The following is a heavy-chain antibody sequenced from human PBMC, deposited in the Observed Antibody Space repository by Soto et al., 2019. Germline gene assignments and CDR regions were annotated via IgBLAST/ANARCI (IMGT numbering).Heavy chain of an antibody. CDR1: GGSMRNYF. V-gene: IGHV4-59*01. CDR2: IHYSGTT. J-gene: IGHJ4*02. Sequence: SETLSLTCTVSGGSMRNYFWTWIRQPPGKGLEWIGYIHYSGTTSFFPSYNPSLRSRVTISEDTSKNQFSLKLLSVTTADTAVYFCAAGEASSRNFAPYYLDFWGQGTLVTVSS. D-gene: IGHD6-13*01. CDR3: AAGEASSRNFAPYYLDF.